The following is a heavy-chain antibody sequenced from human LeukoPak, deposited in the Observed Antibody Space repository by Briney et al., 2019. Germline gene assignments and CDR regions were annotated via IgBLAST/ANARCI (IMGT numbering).Heavy chain of an antibody. CDR1: GYSFTSNW. V-gene: IGHV5-10-1*01. Sequence: GESLRISCDGSGYSFTSNWISLVRQMPGKGLEWMGRIDPSDSHINYSPSFQGHVIISVDKSIGTAYLQWSSLRASDTAMYYCARQGRGSYRRDFDYWGQGTLVTVSS. CDR3: ARQGRGSYRRDFDY. CDR2: IDPSDSHI. D-gene: IGHD1-26*01. J-gene: IGHJ4*02.